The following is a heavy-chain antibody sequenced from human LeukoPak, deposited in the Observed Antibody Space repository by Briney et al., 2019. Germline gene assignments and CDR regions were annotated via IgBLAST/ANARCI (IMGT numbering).Heavy chain of an antibody. CDR1: GFTFSSYA. CDR3: ARDPKSVRGRVDY. V-gene: IGHV3-23*01. D-gene: IGHD1-26*01. CDR2: ISGSGGST. J-gene: IGHJ4*02. Sequence: GGSLRLPCAASGFTFSSYAMNWVRQAPGKGLEWVSGISGSGGSTYYADSVKGRFTISRDNSKNTLYLQMNSLRAEDTAVYYCARDPKSVRGRVDYWGQGTLVTVSS.